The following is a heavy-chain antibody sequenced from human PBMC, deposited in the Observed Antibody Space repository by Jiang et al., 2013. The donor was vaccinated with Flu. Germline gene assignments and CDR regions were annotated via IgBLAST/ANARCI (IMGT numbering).Heavy chain of an antibody. Sequence: EVKKPGSSVKVSCKASGGTFSSYAISWVRQAPGQGLEWMGGIIPIFGTANYAQKFQGRVTITADESTSTAYMELSSLRSEDTAVYYCARAREELLTAYYYYYMDVWGKGTTVTVSS. V-gene: IGHV1-69*01. D-gene: IGHD1-26*01. CDR2: IIPIFGTA. CDR3: ARAREELLTAYYYYYMDV. CDR1: GGTFSSYA. J-gene: IGHJ6*03.